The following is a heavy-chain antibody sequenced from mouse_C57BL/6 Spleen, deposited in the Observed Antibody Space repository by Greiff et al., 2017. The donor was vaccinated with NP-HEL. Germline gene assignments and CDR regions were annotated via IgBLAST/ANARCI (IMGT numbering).Heavy chain of an antibody. CDR2: IDPSASYT. Sequence: QVQLQQSGAELVKPGASVKLSCKASGYTFTSYWMQWVKQRPGQGLEWIGEIDPSASYTNYNQQFKGKATLTVDPSSSTAYMQLSSLTSEDSSVYYCARRSYYDYEAWFAYWGQGTLVTVSA. D-gene: IGHD2-4*01. J-gene: IGHJ3*01. V-gene: IGHV1-50*01. CDR1: GYTFTSYW. CDR3: ARRSYYDYEAWFAY.